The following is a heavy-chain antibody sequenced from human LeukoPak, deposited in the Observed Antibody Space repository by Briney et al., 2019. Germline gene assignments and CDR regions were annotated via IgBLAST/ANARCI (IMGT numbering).Heavy chain of an antibody. CDR2: IIPIFGTA. Sequence: GSSVKVSCKASGCTFSSYAISWVRQAPGQGLEWMGGIIPIFGTANYAQKFQGRVTITADESTSKAYMELSSLRSEDTAVYYCARDDVTQPPRGMDVWGKGTTVTVSS. CDR1: GCTFSSYA. CDR3: ARDDVTQPPRGMDV. D-gene: IGHD1-14*01. V-gene: IGHV1-69*01. J-gene: IGHJ6*04.